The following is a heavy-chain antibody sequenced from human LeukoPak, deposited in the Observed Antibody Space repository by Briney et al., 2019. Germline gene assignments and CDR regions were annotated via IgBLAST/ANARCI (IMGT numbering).Heavy chain of an antibody. CDR1: GGTFSTSV. Sequence: SVKVSCKASGGTFSTSVISWVRQAPGQGLEWMGGNIPMFRTPNYAQKFQGRVTITADESTSTVYMELRSLRSEDTAVYYCARGEDSTVTTSWGQGTLVIVS. CDR3: ARGEDSTVTTS. CDR2: NIPMFRTP. D-gene: IGHD4-11*01. J-gene: IGHJ5*02. V-gene: IGHV1-69*01.